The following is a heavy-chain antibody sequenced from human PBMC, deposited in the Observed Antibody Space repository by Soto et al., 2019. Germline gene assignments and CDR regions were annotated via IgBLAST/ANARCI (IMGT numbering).Heavy chain of an antibody. CDR3: ARHDGDYYYYYMDV. CDR1: DDSINSDKYY. J-gene: IGHJ6*03. D-gene: IGHD2-8*01. Sequence: SETLSLTCSVSDDSINSDKYYWGWIRQPPGKGQEWIGSIYYRGNAYYNPSLQTRVTISVDTSKNQFSLKLSSVTAADTAVYYCARHDGDYYYYYMDVWGKGTTVTVSS. CDR2: IYYRGNA. V-gene: IGHV4-39*01.